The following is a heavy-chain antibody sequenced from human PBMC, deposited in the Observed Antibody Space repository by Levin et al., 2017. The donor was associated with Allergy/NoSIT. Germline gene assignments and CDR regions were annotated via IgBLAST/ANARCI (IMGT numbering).Heavy chain of an antibody. CDR1: GGSISSNNW. V-gene: IGHV4-4*02. D-gene: IGHD2-21*01. Sequence: PSETLSLTCAVSGGSISSNNWWCWVRQPPEKGLEWIGEIYHSGSSNYNPSLKSRVTISVDKSKNQFSLKLTSVTAADTAVYYCARRLWGQNFDYWGQGTPVTVSS. CDR3: ARRLWGQNFDY. CDR2: IYHSGSS. J-gene: IGHJ4*02.